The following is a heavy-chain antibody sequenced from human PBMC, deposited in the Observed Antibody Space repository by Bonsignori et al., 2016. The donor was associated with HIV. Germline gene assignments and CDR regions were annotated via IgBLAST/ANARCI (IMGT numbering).Heavy chain of an antibody. V-gene: IGHV4-59*01. CDR1: GASISRYY. D-gene: IGHD3-10*01. J-gene: IGHJ6*03. Sequence: GSLRLSCTVSGASISRYYWSWIRQPPGKGLEWIGYIYYSGSTNYNPSLRSRVTISVDTSKNQFSLKLSSVIAADTAVYYCARFWFGELLSYYYYMDVWGKGITVTVSS. CDR2: IYYSGST. CDR3: ARFWFGELLSYYYYMDV.